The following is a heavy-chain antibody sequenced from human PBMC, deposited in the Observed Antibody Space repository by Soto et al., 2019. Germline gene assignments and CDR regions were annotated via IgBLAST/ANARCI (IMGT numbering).Heavy chain of an antibody. CDR3: ARAVVTPSDWYFDL. V-gene: IGHV3-30-3*01. J-gene: IGHJ2*01. Sequence: QVQLVESGGGVVQPGRSLRLSCAASGFTFSSYAMHWVRQAPGKGLEWVAVISYDGSNKYYADSVKGRFTISRDNSKNTLYLQMNSLRAEDTAVYYCARAVVTPSDWYFDLWGRVTLVTVSS. CDR2: ISYDGSNK. CDR1: GFTFSSYA. D-gene: IGHD2-15*01.